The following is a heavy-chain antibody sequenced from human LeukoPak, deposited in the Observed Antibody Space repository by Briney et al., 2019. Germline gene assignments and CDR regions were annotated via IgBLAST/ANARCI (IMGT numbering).Heavy chain of an antibody. CDR3: ARAAMHYYDSSGHFDY. CDR2: INHSGST. CDR1: GGSFSGYY. V-gene: IGHV4-34*01. D-gene: IGHD3-22*01. Sequence: PSETLSLTCAVYGGSFSGYYWSWIRQPPGKGLEWIGEINHSGSTNYNPSLKSRVTISVDTSKNQFSLKLSSVTAADTAVYYCARAAMHYYDSSGHFDYWGQGTLVTVSS. J-gene: IGHJ4*02.